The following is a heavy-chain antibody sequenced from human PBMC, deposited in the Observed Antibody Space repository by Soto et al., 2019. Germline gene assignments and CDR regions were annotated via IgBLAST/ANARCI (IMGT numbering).Heavy chain of an antibody. J-gene: IGHJ4*02. V-gene: IGHV4-61*01. CDR2: IYYSGST. CDR1: GGSVSSGSYY. D-gene: IGHD6-19*01. Sequence: SETLSLTCTVSGGSVSSGSYYWSWIRQPPGKGLEWIGYIYYSGSTNYNPSLKSRVTISVDTSKNQFSLKLSSVTAADTAVYYCARGVAVARFFDYWGQGTLVTVSS. CDR3: ARGVAVARFFDY.